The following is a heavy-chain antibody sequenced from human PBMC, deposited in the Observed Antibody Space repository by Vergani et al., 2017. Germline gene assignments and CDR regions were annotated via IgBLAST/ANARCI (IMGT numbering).Heavy chain of an antibody. V-gene: IGHV3-43*01. J-gene: IGHJ6*03. CDR1: GFTFDDYT. D-gene: IGHD1-26*01. CDR2: ISWDGGST. CDR3: ARGGSGSYYYYFYYMDV. Sequence: EVQLVESGGVVVQPGGSLRLSCAASGFTFDDYTMHWVRQAPGKGLEWVSLISWDGGSTYYADSVKGRFTIYRDNSKNTLYLQMNSLRAEDTAVYYCARGGSGSYYYYFYYMDVWGKGTTVTVSS.